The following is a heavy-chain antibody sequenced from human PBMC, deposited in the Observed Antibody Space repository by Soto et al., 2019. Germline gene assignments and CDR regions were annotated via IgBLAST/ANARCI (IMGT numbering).Heavy chain of an antibody. D-gene: IGHD3-9*01. CDR1: GFTFSSYA. CDR2: ISGSGDNT. J-gene: IGHJ6*02. Sequence: EVQLLESGGGLAQPGGSLTLSCSASGFTFSSYAMTWVRHSPRKGLEWVSGISGSGDNTYYADSVKGRFTISRDNARNSLYLQMKSLRAEDTAVYFCARDGADYDILTGYYDYYYHGMDVWGQGTTVTVSS. CDR3: ARDGADYDILTGYYDYYYHGMDV. V-gene: IGHV3-23*01.